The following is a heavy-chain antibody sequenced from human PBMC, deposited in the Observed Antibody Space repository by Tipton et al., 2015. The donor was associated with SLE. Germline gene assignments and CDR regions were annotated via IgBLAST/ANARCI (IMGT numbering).Heavy chain of an antibody. CDR2: ISGSGDRT. CDR1: GFTFGDSA. J-gene: IGHJ4*02. Sequence: GSLRLSCTASGFTFGDSAMSWVRQAPGKGLEWVSAISGSGDRTYYADSVKGRFTISRDNSKNTLYLQMNSLRAEDTAVYYCAREEAVGITAFGVWGQGTLVSVSA. CDR3: AREEAVGITAFGV. D-gene: IGHD1-20*01. V-gene: IGHV3-23*01.